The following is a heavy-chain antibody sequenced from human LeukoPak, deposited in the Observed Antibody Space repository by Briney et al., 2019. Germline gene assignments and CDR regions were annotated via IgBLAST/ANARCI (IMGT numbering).Heavy chain of an antibody. V-gene: IGHV3-9*01. CDR2: ISWSSGTI. CDR3: AKDMRSSSWSSIDY. J-gene: IGHJ4*02. D-gene: IGHD6-13*01. CDR1: GFIFDDYA. Sequence: SLRLSCAASGFIFDDYAMHWVRQAPGKGLEWVSTISWSSGTIDYSDSVKGRFTISRDNAKNSLYLQMNSLRADDTALYYCAKDMRSSSWSSIDYWGQGTLVTVSS.